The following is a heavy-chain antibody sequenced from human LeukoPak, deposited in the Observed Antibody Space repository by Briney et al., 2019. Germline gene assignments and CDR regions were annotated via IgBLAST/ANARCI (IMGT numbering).Heavy chain of an antibody. CDR1: GGSISSSSYY. CDR3: ARAFLISGWPFDY. D-gene: IGHD6-19*01. Sequence: SETLSLTCSVSGGSISSSSYYWGWIRQPPGKGLEWIGRIYYSGSTYYNPSLKSRVTISVDTSKNQFSLKLSSVTAADTAVYYCARAFLISGWPFDYWGQGALVIVSS. J-gene: IGHJ4*02. CDR2: IYYSGST. V-gene: IGHV4-39*07.